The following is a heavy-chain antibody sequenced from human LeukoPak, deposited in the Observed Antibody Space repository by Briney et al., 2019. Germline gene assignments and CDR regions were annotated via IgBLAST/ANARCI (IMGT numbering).Heavy chain of an antibody. V-gene: IGHV3-30*02. CDR3: ALVGATPGGIDY. Sequence: GGSLRLSCAASGFTFSSYGMHWVRQAPGKGLEWVAFIRYDGSNKYYADSVKGRFTISRDNSKNTLYLQMNSLRAEDTAVYYCALVGATPGGIDYWGQGTLVTVSS. CDR1: GFTFSSYG. CDR2: IRYDGSNK. J-gene: IGHJ4*02. D-gene: IGHD1-26*01.